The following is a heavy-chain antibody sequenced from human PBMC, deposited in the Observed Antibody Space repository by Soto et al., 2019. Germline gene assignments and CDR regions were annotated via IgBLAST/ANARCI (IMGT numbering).Heavy chain of an antibody. J-gene: IGHJ4*02. CDR2: VNPNNGDT. V-gene: IGHV1-8*01. Sequence: QVQLVQSGAELKKPGASVKVSCKASEYTFSNYDMNWVRQATGQGPEWIGWVNPNNGDTGYAQKFQGRVTLTTDISTTTAYMELTSLRSEDTAIYYCAKVSRKGSAIDFDYWGQGTLITVSS. CDR3: AKVSRKGSAIDFDY. D-gene: IGHD3-10*01. CDR1: EYTFSNYD.